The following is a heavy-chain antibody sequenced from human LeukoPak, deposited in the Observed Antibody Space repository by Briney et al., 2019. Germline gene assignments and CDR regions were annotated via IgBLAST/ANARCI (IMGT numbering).Heavy chain of an antibody. CDR3: ARGSDKLRYFDWLFAHPFDY. CDR2: IYYSGST. CDR1: GGSISSGGYY. V-gene: IGHV4-31*03. J-gene: IGHJ4*02. Sequence: SETLSLTCTVSGGSISSGGYYWSWIRQHPGKGLEWIGYIYYSGSTYYNPSLKSRVTISVDTSKNQFSLKLSSVTAADTAVYYCARGSDKLRYFDWLFAHPFDYWGQGTLVTVSS. D-gene: IGHD3-9*01.